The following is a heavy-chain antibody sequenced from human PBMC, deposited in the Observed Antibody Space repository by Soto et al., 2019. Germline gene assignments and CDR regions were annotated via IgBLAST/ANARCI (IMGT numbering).Heavy chain of an antibody. D-gene: IGHD2-8*01. CDR1: GYSFTDYH. CDR2: INPKSGGT. J-gene: IGHJ6*02. V-gene: IGHV1-2*04. CDR3: ARGDSTDCSNGVCSFFYNHDMDV. Sequence: QVQLVQSGAEVKKPGASVKVSCKASGYSFTDYHIHWVRQAPGQGLEWLGRINPKSGGTSTAQKFQGWVTMTTHTSISTASMELTRLTSDDTAIYYCARGDSTDCSNGVCSFFYNHDMDVWGQVTTVTVSS.